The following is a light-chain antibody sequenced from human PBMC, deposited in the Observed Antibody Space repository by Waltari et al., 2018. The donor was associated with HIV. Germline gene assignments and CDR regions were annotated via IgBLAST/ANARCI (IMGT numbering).Light chain of an antibody. CDR3: CSYAGRYTYV. V-gene: IGLV2-11*01. Sequence: QSALTQPRSVSGSPGQSVTISCTGTSSDVGGYNYVSWYQHHPGKAPKFMIYDVTKRPSGVPDRCSCSKSGNTASLTISGLQAEDEADYYCCSYAGRYTYVFGTGTKVTVL. CDR1: SSDVGGYNY. J-gene: IGLJ1*01. CDR2: DVT.